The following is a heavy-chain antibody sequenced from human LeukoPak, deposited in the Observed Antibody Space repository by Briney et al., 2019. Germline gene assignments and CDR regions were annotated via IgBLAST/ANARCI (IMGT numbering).Heavy chain of an antibody. CDR2: ISAYNGNT. D-gene: IGHD3-9*01. J-gene: IGHJ6*02. Sequence: GASVKVSCKASGYTFTSYGISWVRQAPGQGLEWMGWISAYNGNTDYAQKLQGRVTMTTDTSTSTAYMELRSLRSDDTAVYYCARGGDILTGYYQTYYYYGMDVWGQGTTVTVSS. CDR3: ARGGDILTGYYQTYYYYGMDV. V-gene: IGHV1-18*01. CDR1: GYTFTSYG.